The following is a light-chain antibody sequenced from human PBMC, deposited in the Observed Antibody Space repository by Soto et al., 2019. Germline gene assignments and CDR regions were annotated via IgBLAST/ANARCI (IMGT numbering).Light chain of an antibody. Sequence: DIQMTQSPSSLSASVGDRVIITCRASQGIRDALGWYQQKPGKVPKGLIYSASSLQNGVPSRFSGSGSETVFTLTISSLQPEDFATYFCLQHSDYPFTFGQGTRLEI. V-gene: IGKV1-17*01. CDR3: LQHSDYPFT. J-gene: IGKJ2*01. CDR1: QGIRDA. CDR2: SAS.